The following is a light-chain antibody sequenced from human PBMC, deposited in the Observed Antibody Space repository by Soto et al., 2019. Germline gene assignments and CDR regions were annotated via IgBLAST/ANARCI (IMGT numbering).Light chain of an antibody. J-gene: IGKJ1*01. V-gene: IGKV1-5*01. CDR2: DVS. CDR3: QQYNSYPWT. CDR1: QSISGW. Sequence: DIQMTQSPSTLSASVGDRVTITCRASQSISGWLAWYQQKPGKAPKLLIYDVSSLESGVPSRFSGSGSGTEFTLAISSLQPDEFATDDCQQYNSYPWTFGQGTKVDIK.